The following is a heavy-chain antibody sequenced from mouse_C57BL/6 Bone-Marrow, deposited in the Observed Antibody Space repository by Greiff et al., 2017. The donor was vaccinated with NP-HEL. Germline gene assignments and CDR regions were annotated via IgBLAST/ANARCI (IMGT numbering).Heavy chain of an antibody. D-gene: IGHD1-1*01. J-gene: IGHJ2*01. CDR1: GYTFTSYW. CDR2: IDPSDSYT. CDR3: ARGTTVVADYFDY. Sequence: VQLQQPGAELVRPGTSVKLSCKASGYTFTSYWMHWVKQRPGQGLEWIGVIDPSDSYTNYNQKFKGKATLTVDTSSSTAYMQLSSLTSEDSAVYYCARGTTVVADYFDYWGQGTTLTVSS. V-gene: IGHV1-59*01.